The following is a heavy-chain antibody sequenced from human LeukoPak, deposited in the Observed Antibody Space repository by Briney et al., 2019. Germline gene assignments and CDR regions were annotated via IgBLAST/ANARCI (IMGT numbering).Heavy chain of an antibody. J-gene: IGHJ6*02. CDR1: GGSISSYY. CDR3: ARGLGLMDV. Sequence: AETLSLTCTVSGGSISSYYWSWIRQPPGKGLEWIGYIYYSGSTNYNPSLKSRVTITVDTYKNHFSLKLSSVTAADTAVYYCARGLGLMDVWGQGTTVTVSS. D-gene: IGHD6-19*01. CDR2: IYYSGST. V-gene: IGHV4-59*08.